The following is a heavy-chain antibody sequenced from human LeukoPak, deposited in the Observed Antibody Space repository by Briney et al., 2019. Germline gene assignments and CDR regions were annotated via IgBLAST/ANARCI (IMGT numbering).Heavy chain of an antibody. D-gene: IGHD1-1*01. Sequence: GASVKVSCKASGGTFSSYAISWVRQAPGQGLEWMGGIIPIFGTANYAQKFQGRVTITTDESTSTAYMELSSLRSEDTAVYYCARDLLSRAWTWDIWGQGTVVTVSS. J-gene: IGHJ3*02. CDR2: IIPIFGTA. CDR1: GGTFSSYA. CDR3: ARDLLSRAWTWDI. V-gene: IGHV1-69*05.